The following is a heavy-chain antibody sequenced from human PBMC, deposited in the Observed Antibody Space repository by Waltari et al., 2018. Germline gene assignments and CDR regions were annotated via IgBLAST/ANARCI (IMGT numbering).Heavy chain of an antibody. CDR1: GGSISSHY. D-gene: IGHD3-16*02. V-gene: IGHV4-59*11. Sequence: QVQLQESGPGLVKPSETLSLTCTVSGGSISSHYWSWIRQPPGKGLEWIGYIYYSGSTNYNPSLKSRVTISVDTSKNQFSLKLSSVTAADTAVYYCAGRSGYQNPHDAFDIWGQGTMVTVSS. J-gene: IGHJ3*02. CDR2: IYYSGST. CDR3: AGRSGYQNPHDAFDI.